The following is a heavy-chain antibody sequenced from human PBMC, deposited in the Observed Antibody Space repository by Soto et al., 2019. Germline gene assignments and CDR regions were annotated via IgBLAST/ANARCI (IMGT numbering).Heavy chain of an antibody. J-gene: IGHJ4*02. V-gene: IGHV3-23*01. CDR3: AKDGGY. Sequence: EVQLLEYGGCLVQPGRSLRLSCAASGFTFSNVSMICVRQAPGKGLEWVSGITGRGGNTHYADSVKGRFTISRDNSKNTLYLKMNSLRSEDTAVYYCAKDGGYWGQGTLVSVSS. D-gene: IGHD3-16*01. CDR2: ITGRGGNT. CDR1: GFTFSNVS.